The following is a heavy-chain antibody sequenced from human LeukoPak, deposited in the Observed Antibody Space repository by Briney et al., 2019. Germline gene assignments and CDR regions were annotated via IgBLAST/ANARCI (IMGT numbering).Heavy chain of an antibody. Sequence: ASVKVSCKASGYTFTSYGITWVRQAPGQGLEWMGWITPSGGANYAQKFQGRVTMTRDTSISTAYMDLSRLTSDDTAVYYCARDRYGDGFAHLDYWGQGALVTVSS. D-gene: IGHD5-24*01. CDR1: GYTFTSYG. CDR2: ITPSGGA. J-gene: IGHJ4*02. CDR3: ARDRYGDGFAHLDY. V-gene: IGHV1-2*02.